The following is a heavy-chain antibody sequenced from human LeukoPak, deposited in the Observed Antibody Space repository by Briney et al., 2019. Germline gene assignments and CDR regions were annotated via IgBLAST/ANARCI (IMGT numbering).Heavy chain of an antibody. Sequence: PGGSLRLSCAASGFTFSSYAMHWVRQAPGKGLEWVAVKYYADSVKGRFTISRDNSKNTLYLQMNSLRAEDTAVYYCARANYDYVWGSYRSYYFDYWGQGTLVTVSS. J-gene: IGHJ4*02. CDR1: GFTFSSYA. CDR3: ARANYDYVWGSYRSYYFDY. D-gene: IGHD3-16*02. V-gene: IGHV3-30*04. CDR2: K.